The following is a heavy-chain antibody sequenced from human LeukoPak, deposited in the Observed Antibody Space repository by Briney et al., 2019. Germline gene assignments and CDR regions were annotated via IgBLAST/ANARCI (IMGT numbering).Heavy chain of an antibody. CDR3: ARDSDVHCSGGRCTNFDY. V-gene: IGHV3-48*04. CDR1: GFTFSSFG. CDR2: ISSSSSTI. D-gene: IGHD2-15*01. J-gene: IGHJ4*02. Sequence: PGGSLRLSCAASGFTFSSFGMNWVRQAPGKGLEWVSYISSSSSTIYYADSVKGRFTISRDNAKKSLYLQMNSLRAEDTAVYYCARDSDVHCSGGRCTNFDYWGQGTLLSVSS.